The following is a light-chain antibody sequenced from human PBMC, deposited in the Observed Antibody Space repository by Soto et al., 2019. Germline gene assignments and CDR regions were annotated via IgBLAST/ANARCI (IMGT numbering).Light chain of an antibody. CDR2: VAS. Sequence: DIQMTQSPSFVSASVGDRVTITCRASQDISGWLAWYQQRPGRGPKLLISVASILQSGVPSRFSGRGSGTDFTLTISSLQPEDFATYYCQQGNSFPITFGQGTRLEIK. CDR1: QDISGW. J-gene: IGKJ5*01. V-gene: IGKV1-12*01. CDR3: QQGNSFPIT.